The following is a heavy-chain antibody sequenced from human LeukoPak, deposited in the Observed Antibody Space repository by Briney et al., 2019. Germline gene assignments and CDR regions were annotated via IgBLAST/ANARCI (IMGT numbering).Heavy chain of an antibody. V-gene: IGHV4-30-2*01. J-gene: IGHJ5*02. D-gene: IGHD3-3*01. CDR2: IYHSGST. CDR3: ARDPGDYDFWSGISS. Sequence: PSQTLSLTCTVSGGSISSGGYYWSWIRQPPGKGLEWIGYIYHSGSTYYNPSLKSRVTISVDRSKNQFSLKVSSVTAADTAVYYCARDPGDYDFWSGISSWGQGTLVTVSS. CDR1: GGSISSGGYY.